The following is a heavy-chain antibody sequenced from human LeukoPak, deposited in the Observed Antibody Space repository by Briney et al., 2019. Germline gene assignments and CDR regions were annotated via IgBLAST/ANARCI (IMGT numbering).Heavy chain of an antibody. CDR3: ARDYYYDTSGYYYSGAFDL. J-gene: IGHJ3*01. V-gene: IGHV3-30*02. Sequence: GGSLRLSCAASGFTFSSYGMHWVRQAPGKGLEWVAFIRFVGTNKYYADSVKGRFTISRDNAKNSLYLHMNNLRAEDTALYYCARDYYYDTSGYYYSGAFDLWGQGTMVTVSS. CDR2: IRFVGTNK. D-gene: IGHD3-22*01. CDR1: GFTFSSYG.